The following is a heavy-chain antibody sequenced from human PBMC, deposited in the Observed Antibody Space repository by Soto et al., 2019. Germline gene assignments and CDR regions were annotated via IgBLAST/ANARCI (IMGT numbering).Heavy chain of an antibody. CDR2: ISASGGNT. D-gene: IGHD1-26*01. Sequence: EVQLLESGGDLVQPGGSLRLSCAASAFTFSSYGMNWVRKAPGKGLEWVSAISASGGNTYYADSVKGRFTISRDNSKNILYLQMTSLGVEDTALYYCAKETGHRGAYDYWGQGTLVTVSS. V-gene: IGHV3-23*01. CDR3: AKETGHRGAYDY. CDR1: AFTFSSYG. J-gene: IGHJ4*02.